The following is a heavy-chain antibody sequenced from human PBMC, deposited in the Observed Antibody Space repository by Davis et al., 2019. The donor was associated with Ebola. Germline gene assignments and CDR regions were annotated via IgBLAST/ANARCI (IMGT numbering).Heavy chain of an antibody. Sequence: GGSLRLSCAPSGFTFSDYYMSWIRQAPGKGLEWLSWISGSGTTIYYADSVRGRFTISRDNAKNSLYLQMNSLRAEDTAVYYCASPGSHYYDSSGYYYAYWGQGTLVTVSS. CDR3: ASPGSHYYDSSGYYYAY. V-gene: IGHV3-11*04. CDR1: GFTFSDYY. J-gene: IGHJ4*02. D-gene: IGHD3-22*01. CDR2: ISGSGTTI.